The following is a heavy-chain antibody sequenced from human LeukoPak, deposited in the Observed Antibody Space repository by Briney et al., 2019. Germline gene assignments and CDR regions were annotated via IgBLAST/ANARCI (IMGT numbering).Heavy chain of an antibody. CDR1: GFTVSNNY. J-gene: IGHJ4*02. CDR2: IYSAGTT. Sequence: GGSLRLSCAASGFTVSNNYMSWVRQAPGKGLEWNSLIYSAGTTYYVDSVEGRFTISRDNSKNTLYLQMNSLRAEDTAVYYCARVDREGYSYGYLFLWGQGTLVTVSS. V-gene: IGHV3-66*01. D-gene: IGHD5-18*01. CDR3: ARVDREGYSYGYLFL.